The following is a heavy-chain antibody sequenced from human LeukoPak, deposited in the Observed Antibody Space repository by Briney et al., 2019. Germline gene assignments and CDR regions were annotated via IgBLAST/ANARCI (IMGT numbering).Heavy chain of an antibody. J-gene: IGHJ5*02. CDR1: GGSISSSNW. Sequence: PSGTLSLTCAVSGGSISSSNWWSWVRQPPGKGLEWIGEIYHSGSTNYNPSLKSRVTISVDTSKNQFSLKLSSVTAADTAVYYCARVRLGYYGSGSYKRFDPWGQGTLVTVSS. CDR3: ARVRLGYYGSGSYKRFDP. CDR2: IYHSGST. V-gene: IGHV4-4*02. D-gene: IGHD3-10*01.